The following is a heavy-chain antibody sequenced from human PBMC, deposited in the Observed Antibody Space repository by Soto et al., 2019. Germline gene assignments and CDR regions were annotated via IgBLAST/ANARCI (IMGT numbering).Heavy chain of an antibody. D-gene: IGHD2-2*01. J-gene: IGHJ4*02. V-gene: IGHV4-34*01. CDR2: INHSGST. Sequence: QVQLQQWGAGLLKPSETLSLTCAVYGGSFSGYYWSWIRQPPGKGLEWIGEINHSGSTNYNPSLKSRVTISVDTSKNQFSLKLSSVTAADTAVYYCARGGFATGYCSSTSRYGRADYWGQGTLVTVSS. CDR1: GGSFSGYY. CDR3: ARGGFATGYCSSTSRYGRADY.